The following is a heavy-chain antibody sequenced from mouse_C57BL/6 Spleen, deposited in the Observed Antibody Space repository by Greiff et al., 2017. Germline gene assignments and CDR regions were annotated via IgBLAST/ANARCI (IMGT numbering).Heavy chain of an antibody. Sequence: QVQLKQPGAELVKPGASVKLSCKASGYTFTSYWMHWVKQRTGQGLEWIGGIDPSDSYTNYNQKFKGKATLTVDTSSSTAYMQLSSLTSEDSAVYYCARWGYRDALDYWGQGTLVTVSA. CDR1: GYTFTSYW. CDR3: ARWGYRDALDY. J-gene: IGHJ3*01. V-gene: IGHV1-69*02. D-gene: IGHD2-14*01. CDR2: IDPSDSYT.